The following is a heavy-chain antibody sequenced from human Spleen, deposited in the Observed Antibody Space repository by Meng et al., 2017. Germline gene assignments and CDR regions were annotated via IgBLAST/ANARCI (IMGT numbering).Heavy chain of an antibody. CDR2: ISYSGGT. D-gene: IGHD6-13*01. Sequence: SETLSLTCTVSGGSISSYYWSWIRQPPGKGLEWIGYISYSGGTNYNPSLKSRVTITVDTSKNQFSLKLSSVTAADTAVYYCARDLLPPPTIGAQGMDVWGQGTKVTVSS. CDR3: ARDLLPPPTIGAQGMDV. CDR1: GGSISSYY. J-gene: IGHJ6*02. V-gene: IGHV4-59*01.